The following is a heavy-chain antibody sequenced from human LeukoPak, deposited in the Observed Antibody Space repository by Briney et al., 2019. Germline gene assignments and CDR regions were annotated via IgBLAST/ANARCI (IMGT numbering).Heavy chain of an antibody. J-gene: IGHJ4*02. CDR1: GGTFSSYA. CDR2: IIPIFGTA. V-gene: IGHV1-69*01. D-gene: IGHD6-13*01. Sequence: GASVKVSCKASGGTFSSYAISWVRQAPGQGLEWMGGIIPIFGTANYAQKFQGRVTITADESTSTAYMELSSLRSEDTAVYYCARGERTIYRSSTYFDYWGQGTLVTVSS. CDR3: ARGERTIYRSSTYFDY.